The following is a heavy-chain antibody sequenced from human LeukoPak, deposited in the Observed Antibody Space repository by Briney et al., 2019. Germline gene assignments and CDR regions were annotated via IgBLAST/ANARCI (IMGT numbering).Heavy chain of an antibody. CDR1: GYTFTSYD. Sequence: ASVKVSCKASGYTFTSYDINWVRQATGQGLEWMGWMNPNSGNTGYAQKFQGRVTITRNTSISTAYMELSSLRSEDTAVYYCARVTYSSGWYGYYYYYMDVWGKGTTVTVSS. V-gene: IGHV1-8*03. D-gene: IGHD6-19*01. CDR2: MNPNSGNT. J-gene: IGHJ6*03. CDR3: ARVTYSSGWYGYYYYYMDV.